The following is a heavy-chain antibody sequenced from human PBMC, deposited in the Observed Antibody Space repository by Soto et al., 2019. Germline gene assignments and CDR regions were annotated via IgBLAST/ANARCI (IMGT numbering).Heavy chain of an antibody. CDR2: IYYSGSA. CDR1: GGSISSSSYY. CDR3: SSRGVSGPVDY. V-gene: IGHV4-39*02. D-gene: IGHD3-10*01. Sequence: QLQLQESGPGLVKPSETLSLTCTVSGGSISSSSYYWGWIRQPPGKGLEWIGNIYYSGSAYYNPSLKSRVTLPVYMSNNNFSPKLISVTAADTAVYYCSSRGVSGPVDYWGQGTLVTVSS. J-gene: IGHJ4*02.